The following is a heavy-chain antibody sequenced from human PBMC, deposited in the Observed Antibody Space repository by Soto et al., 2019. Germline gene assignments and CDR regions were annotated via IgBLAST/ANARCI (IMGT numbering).Heavy chain of an antibody. CDR1: GGSISSYY. V-gene: IGHV4-59*12. D-gene: IGHD6-13*01. CDR3: ARGSSRWDY. J-gene: IGHJ4*02. Sequence: SETLSLTCTVSGGSISSYYWSWIRQPPGKGLEWIGYITYGGSSNYSPSLKSRVTMSVDTSKNQFSLRLSSVTAADTAMYYCARGSSRWDYWGQGTLVTVSS. CDR2: ITYGGSS.